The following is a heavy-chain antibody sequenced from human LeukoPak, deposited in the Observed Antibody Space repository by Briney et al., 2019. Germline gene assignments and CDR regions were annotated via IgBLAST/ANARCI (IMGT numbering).Heavy chain of an antibody. Sequence: SETLSLTCTVSGASISAYSWSWIRQPPGKGLEWIGYIYYSGSTNYNPSLKSRVTISVDTSKNQFSLKLSSVTAADTAVYYCARGYDTLDYWGQGTLITVSS. CDR3: ARGYDTLDY. V-gene: IGHV4-59*01. J-gene: IGHJ4*02. D-gene: IGHD3-9*01. CDR1: GASISAYS. CDR2: IYYSGST.